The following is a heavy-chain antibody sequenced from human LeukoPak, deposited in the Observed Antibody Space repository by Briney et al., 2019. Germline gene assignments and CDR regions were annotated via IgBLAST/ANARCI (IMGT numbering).Heavy chain of an antibody. CDR2: IRYDGRNK. Sequence: PGGSLRLSCAASGLTFSSYGMHWVRQAPGKGLEWVAFIRYDGRNKYYADSVKGRFTISRDNSKNTLYLQMNTLRSEDTAVYYCARDLHQLAAVAAEYYYYMDVWGKGTTVTVSS. J-gene: IGHJ6*03. CDR3: ARDLHQLAAVAAEYYYYMDV. CDR1: GLTFSSYG. D-gene: IGHD6-19*01. V-gene: IGHV3-30*02.